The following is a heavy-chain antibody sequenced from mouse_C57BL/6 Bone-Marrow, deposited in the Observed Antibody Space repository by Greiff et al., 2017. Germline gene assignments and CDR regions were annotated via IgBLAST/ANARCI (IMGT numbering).Heavy chain of an antibody. Sequence: EVKLMESGPELVKPGASVKISCKSGYSFTDYNMNWVKQSNGKSLEWIGVINPNYGTTSYNQKFKGKATLTVDQSSSTAYMQLNSLTSEDSAVYYCARCDYGYDGYFDYWGQGTTLTVSS. CDR2: INPNYGTT. V-gene: IGHV1-39*01. D-gene: IGHD2-2*01. J-gene: IGHJ2*01. CDR3: ARCDYGYDGYFDY. CDR1: GYSFTDYN.